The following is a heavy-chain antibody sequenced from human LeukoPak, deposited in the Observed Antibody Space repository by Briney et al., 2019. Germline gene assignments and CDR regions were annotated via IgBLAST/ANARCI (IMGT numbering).Heavy chain of an antibody. V-gene: IGHV4-34*01. CDR3: ARGPPYYYILTYYFDY. CDR2: INHSGST. Sequence: SETLSLTCAVYGGSFSGYYWGWIRQPPGKGLEWIGEINHSGSTNYNPSLKSRVTISVDTSKNQFSLKLSSVTAADTAVYYCARGPPYYYILTYYFDYWGQGTLVTVSS. D-gene: IGHD3-9*01. J-gene: IGHJ4*02. CDR1: GGSFSGYY.